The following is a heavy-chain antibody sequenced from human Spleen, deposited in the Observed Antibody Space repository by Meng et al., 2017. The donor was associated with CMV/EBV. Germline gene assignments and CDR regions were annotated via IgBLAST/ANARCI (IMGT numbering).Heavy chain of an antibody. J-gene: IGHJ4*02. CDR3: AKDLDPNYDFWSGQQMPYY. V-gene: IGHV3-23*01. CDR2: ISGSGATT. CDR1: GFTFSSYT. Sequence: GGSLRLSCAASGFTFSSYTMNWVRQAPDKGLEWVSGISGSGATTNYADSVKGRFTISRDNSKSTLYLQMNSLRAEDTAVYYCAKDLDPNYDFWSGQQMPYYWGQGTLVTVSS. D-gene: IGHD3-3*01.